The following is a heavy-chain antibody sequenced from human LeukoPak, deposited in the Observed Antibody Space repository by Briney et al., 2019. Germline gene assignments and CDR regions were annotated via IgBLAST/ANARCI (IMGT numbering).Heavy chain of an antibody. J-gene: IGHJ4*02. V-gene: IGHV3-7*05. CDR1: GFSFSSDW. D-gene: IGHD4-23*01. Sequence: GGSLRLSCAASGFSFSSDWMSWVRQAPGKGLEWVANIRRDGSQKYYVDSVKGRFTISRDNADNSLSLHMNSLRAEDTAVYYCARPLMGGGNSPFDSWGQGTLVTVSS. CDR3: ARPLMGGGNSPFDS. CDR2: IRRDGSQK.